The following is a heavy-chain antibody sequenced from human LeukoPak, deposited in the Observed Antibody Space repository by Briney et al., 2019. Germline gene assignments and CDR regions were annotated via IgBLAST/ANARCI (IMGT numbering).Heavy chain of an antibody. V-gene: IGHV1-69*01. CDR1: GGTFSSYD. CDR3: ARDEQDSSSWYARWFDP. CDR2: IIPIFGTA. Sequence: GSSVKVSCKAPGGTFSSYDISWVRQAPGQGLEWMGGIIPIFGTANYSQKFQGRVTITADESTSTAYMELSNLRSEDTAVYYCARDEQDSSSWYARWFDPWGQGTLVTVSS. J-gene: IGHJ5*02. D-gene: IGHD6-13*01.